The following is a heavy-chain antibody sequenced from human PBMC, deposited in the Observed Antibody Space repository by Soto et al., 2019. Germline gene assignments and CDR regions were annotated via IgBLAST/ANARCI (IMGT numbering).Heavy chain of an antibody. J-gene: IGHJ6*02. V-gene: IGHV1-69*13. Sequence: ASVKVSCKASGGTFSSYAISWVRQAPGQGLEWMGGIIPIFGTANYAQKFQGRVTITADESTSTAYMELSSLRSEDTAVYYCAREVTQQLIVDYYYGMDVWGQGTTVTVSS. CDR3: AREVTQQLIVDYYYGMDV. CDR2: IIPIFGTA. D-gene: IGHD6-13*01. CDR1: GGTFSSYA.